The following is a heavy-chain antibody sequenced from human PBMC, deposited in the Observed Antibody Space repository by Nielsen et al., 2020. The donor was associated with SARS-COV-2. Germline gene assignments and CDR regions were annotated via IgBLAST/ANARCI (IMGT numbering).Heavy chain of an antibody. D-gene: IGHD3-22*01. J-gene: IGHJ4*02. Sequence: VRQMPGKGLEWVAVLAYDESYKYYADSVKGRFTISRDNAKNSLYLQMNSLRAEDTAVYYCARARPRRDYYDSSGYYYEDYWGQGTLVTVSS. CDR3: ARARPRRDYYDSSGYYYEDY. CDR2: LAYDESYK. V-gene: IGHV3-33*05.